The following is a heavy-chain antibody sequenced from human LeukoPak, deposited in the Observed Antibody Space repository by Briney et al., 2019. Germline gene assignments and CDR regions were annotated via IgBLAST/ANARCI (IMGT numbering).Heavy chain of an antibody. CDR1: GFTFSSYA. CDR2: ISYDGSNK. D-gene: IGHD4-17*01. J-gene: IGHJ6*02. Sequence: GGSLRLSCAASGFTFSSYAMHWVRQAPGKGLEWVAVISYDGSNKYYAASVKGRFTISRDNSKNTLYLQMNSLRAEDTAVYYCATYGVDYYGMDVWGQGTTVTVSS. CDR3: ATYGVDYYGMDV. V-gene: IGHV3-30*04.